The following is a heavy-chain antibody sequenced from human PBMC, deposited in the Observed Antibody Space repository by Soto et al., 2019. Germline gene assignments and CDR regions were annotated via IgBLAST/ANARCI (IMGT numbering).Heavy chain of an antibody. V-gene: IGHV4-38-2*01. J-gene: IGHJ5*02. CDR1: SYSIRGCFY. D-gene: IGHD3-3*02. CDR3: ARHSLALRKNNWFEP. CDR2: IYHSGSA. Sequence: AETLASTFAVSSYSIRGCFYWAWIRQPPWKVLEWIGNIYHSGSAHYNPSLKSRVTMSVDTSKNNFSLRLTSVTAADTALYFFARHSLALRKNNWFEPWGHGIMVNVSS.